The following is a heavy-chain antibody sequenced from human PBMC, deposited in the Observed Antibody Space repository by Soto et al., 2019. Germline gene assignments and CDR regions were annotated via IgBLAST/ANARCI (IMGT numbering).Heavy chain of an antibody. CDR2: VYYSGST. J-gene: IGHJ4*02. CDR1: GGSVNYYY. D-gene: IGHD3-10*01. CDR3: ARDNAYGSQYFDY. V-gene: IGHV4-59*02. Sequence: PSETLSRTCTVSGGSVNYYYWSWIRQPPGKGLEWLGYVYYSGSTNYNPSLKSRVTISVDTSKNQFSLRLTSVTAADTAVYYCARDNAYGSQYFDYWGQGTLVTVSS.